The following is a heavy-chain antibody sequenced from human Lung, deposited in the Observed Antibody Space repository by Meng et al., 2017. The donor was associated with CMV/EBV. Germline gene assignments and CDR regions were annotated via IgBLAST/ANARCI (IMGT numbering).Heavy chain of an antibody. CDR1: GFTFSDHW. J-gene: IGHJ3*01. Sequence: GGSLRLXCEDSGFTFSDHWMGWVRQAPGKGLEWVANIKHDGNQAYYVDSLKGRFTISRDNARRALYLHLNSLRVEDTAVYYCARILGCESTRCYEGAFDLXGHGXMVTVSS. D-gene: IGHD2-2*01. CDR3: ARILGCESTRCYEGAFDL. V-gene: IGHV3-7*01. CDR2: IKHDGNQA.